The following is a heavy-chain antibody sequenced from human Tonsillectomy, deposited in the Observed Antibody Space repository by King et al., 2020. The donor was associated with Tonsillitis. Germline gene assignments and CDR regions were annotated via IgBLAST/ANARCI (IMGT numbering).Heavy chain of an antibody. D-gene: IGHD3-3*01. V-gene: IGHV1-69*12. J-gene: IGHJ6*04. CDR2: IIPIFGTT. CDR3: ARDLITIVAGDV. Sequence: QLVQSGAEVKKPGSSVKVSCKASGGTFSNYAVSWVRQAPGQGLEWMGGIIPIFGTTTYSQKFQDRVTMTADESTSTAYMELSSLRSEDTAVYYCARDLITIVAGDVWGGGTTVTVAS. CDR1: GGTFSNYA.